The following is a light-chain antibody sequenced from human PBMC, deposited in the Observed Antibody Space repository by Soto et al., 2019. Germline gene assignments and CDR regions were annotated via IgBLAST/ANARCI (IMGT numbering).Light chain of an antibody. CDR3: CSYAGGATYV. CDR2: EVR. V-gene: IGLV2-23*02. Sequence: QSALTQPASVSGSPGQSITISCAGTMRDVGAYNLVSWYQQHPGRAPQLIIYEVRNRPSGISFRFSGSKSGNTASLTISGLQAEDEADYYCCSYAGGATYVFGTGTKLTVL. CDR1: MRDVGAYNL. J-gene: IGLJ1*01.